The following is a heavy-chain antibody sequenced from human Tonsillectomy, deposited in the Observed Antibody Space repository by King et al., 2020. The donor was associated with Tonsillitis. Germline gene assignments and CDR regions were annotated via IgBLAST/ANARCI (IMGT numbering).Heavy chain of an antibody. V-gene: IGHV4-59*01. Sequence: QLQESGPRLVKTSETLSLTCTVSGGSISGSYWSWIRQSPGNGLEWIGYIYDDGGTNYNPSLKSRLVISVDTSKNLFSLNLSSVTAADTAVYYCARGSRGGWSPFDYWGPGTLVTVSS. J-gene: IGHJ4*02. CDR3: ARGSRGGWSPFDY. D-gene: IGHD6-19*01. CDR2: IYDDGGT. CDR1: GGSISGSY.